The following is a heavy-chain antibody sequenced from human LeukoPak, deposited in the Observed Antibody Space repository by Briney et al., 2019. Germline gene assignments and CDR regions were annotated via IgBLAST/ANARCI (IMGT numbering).Heavy chain of an antibody. V-gene: IGHV4-61*01. Sequence: PSETLSLTCTVSGGSVNSGTYYWSWIRQPPGKGLEWIGYISYSGSTNYNPSLKSRVTISVDTSKNQFSLKLSSVTAADTAVYYCARGGGWLQFNYWGQGTLVTVSS. CDR1: GGSVNSGTYY. CDR2: ISYSGST. J-gene: IGHJ4*02. CDR3: ARGGGWLQFNY. D-gene: IGHD5-24*01.